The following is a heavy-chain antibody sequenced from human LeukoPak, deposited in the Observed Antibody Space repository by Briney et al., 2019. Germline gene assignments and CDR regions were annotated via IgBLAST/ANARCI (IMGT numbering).Heavy chain of an antibody. CDR1: GYSFTSYW. Sequence: GESLKISCKGSGYSFTSYWIGWVRQMPGKGLEWMGIIYPGDSDTRYRPSFQGQATISADKSISTAYLQWSSLKASDTAMYYCARQYYYDSSGYYYFDYWGQGTLVTVSS. CDR2: IYPGDSDT. CDR3: ARQYYYDSSGYYYFDY. D-gene: IGHD3-22*01. J-gene: IGHJ4*02. V-gene: IGHV5-51*01.